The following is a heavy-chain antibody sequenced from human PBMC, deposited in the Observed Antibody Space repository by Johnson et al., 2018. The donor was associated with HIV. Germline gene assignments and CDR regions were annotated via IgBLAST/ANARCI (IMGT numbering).Heavy chain of an antibody. CDR3: ARGGYGGFLDTFDM. CDR2: ISFDGTNK. J-gene: IGHJ3*02. V-gene: IGHV3-30-3*01. D-gene: IGHD4-23*01. CDR1: GFTFSSNA. Sequence: QVQLVESGGGVVQPGRSLRLSCAASGFTFSSNAMHWVRQSPGKGLEWVAVISFDGTNKYIADSVKGRLTISRDNSKNTLYLQMISVRAEDTAVYYCARGGYGGFLDTFDMWGQGTIVTVSS.